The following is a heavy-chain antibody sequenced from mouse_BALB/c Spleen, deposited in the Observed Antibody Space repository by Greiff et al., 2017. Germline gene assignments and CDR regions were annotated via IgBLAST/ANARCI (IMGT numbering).Heavy chain of an antibody. CDR1: GFSLTSYG. J-gene: IGHJ4*01. V-gene: IGHV2-9*02. D-gene: IGHD2-1*01. CDR3: ARLGNCYAMDY. Sequence: VQGVESGPGLVAPSQSLSITCTVSGFSLTSYGVHWVRQPPGKGLEWLGVIWAGGSTNYNSALMSRLSISKDNSKSQVFLKMNSLQTDDTAMYYCARLGNCYAMDYWGQGTSVTVSS. CDR2: IWAGGST.